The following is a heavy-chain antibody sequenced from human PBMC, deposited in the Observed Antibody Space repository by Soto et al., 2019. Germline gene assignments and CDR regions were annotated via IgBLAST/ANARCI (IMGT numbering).Heavy chain of an antibody. V-gene: IGHV3-23*01. D-gene: IGHD6-6*01. CDR1: GFTFSHYD. CDR3: ARDFSSLGNFEY. J-gene: IGHJ4*02. CDR2: FSGSGGRT. Sequence: GGSLRLSCAASGFTFSHYDMSWVRQIPGKGLEWVSSFSGSGGRTYYADSVKGRFTISRDNSKNTLYLQMNSLRAEDTAVYYCARDFSSLGNFEYWGQGTLVTVSS.